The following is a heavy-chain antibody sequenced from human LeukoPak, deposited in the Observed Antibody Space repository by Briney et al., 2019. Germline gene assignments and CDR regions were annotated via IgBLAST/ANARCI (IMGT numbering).Heavy chain of an antibody. Sequence: GESLRLSCAASGFTFSSYAMSWVRQAPGMGLEWVSAISIGGGSTYYADSMKGRFTISRDNSKNTLYPQMNSLRAEDTAVYYCTKMVRGLNKSYGMDVWGQGTTVTVSS. V-gene: IGHV3-23*01. CDR1: GFTFSSYA. J-gene: IGHJ6*02. D-gene: IGHD3-10*01. CDR3: TKMVRGLNKSYGMDV. CDR2: ISIGGGST.